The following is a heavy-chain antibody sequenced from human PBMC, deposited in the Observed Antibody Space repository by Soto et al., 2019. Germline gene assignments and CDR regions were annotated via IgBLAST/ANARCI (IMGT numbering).Heavy chain of an antibody. CDR3: ARDPLDYDSSGYFQH. CDR1: GGTFSSYA. D-gene: IGHD3-22*01. J-gene: IGHJ1*01. V-gene: IGHV1-69*13. CDR2: IIPIFGTA. Sequence: ASVKVSCKASGGTFSSYAISWVRQAPGQGLEWMGGIIPIFGTANYAQKFQGRVTITADESTSTAYMELSSLRSEDTAVYYCARDPLDYDSSGYFQHWGQGTLVTVSS.